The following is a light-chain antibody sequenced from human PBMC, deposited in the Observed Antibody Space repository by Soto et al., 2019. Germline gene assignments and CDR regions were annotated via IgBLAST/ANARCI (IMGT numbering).Light chain of an antibody. CDR2: EVS. J-gene: IGLJ1*01. CDR3: SSYSGTSDYV. Sequence: QSVLTKPASVSGSPGQSITISCTGTSTDIAPYNYVSWYQQHPGKAPKLIICEVSNRPSGVSNRFSGSKSGNTASLTISGLQAEDEADYYCSSYSGTSDYVFGTGTKVTVL. V-gene: IGLV2-14*01. CDR1: STDIAPYNY.